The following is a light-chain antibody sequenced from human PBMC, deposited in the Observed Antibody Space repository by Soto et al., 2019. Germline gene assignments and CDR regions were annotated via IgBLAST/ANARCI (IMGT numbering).Light chain of an antibody. V-gene: IGLV1-40*01. CDR1: RSNIGAGYD. CDR3: QSYDSSLSGYVV. Sequence: QPVLTQPPSVSGSPGQRVTISCTGSRSNIGAGYDVHWYQQLPGTAPKLLIYGNSNRPSGVPDRFSGSKSGTAASLDITGLQAEDEADYYCQSYDSSLSGYVVFGGGTKLTVL. CDR2: GNS. J-gene: IGLJ2*01.